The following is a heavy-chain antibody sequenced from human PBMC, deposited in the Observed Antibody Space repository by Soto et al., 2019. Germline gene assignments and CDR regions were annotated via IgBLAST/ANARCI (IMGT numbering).Heavy chain of an antibody. Sequence: SVKVSCKASGGSFSIYTISWVRQAPGQGLEWMGRIIPILGIANYAQKFQGRVTITADKSTSTAYMELSSLRSEDTAVYYCAREILGRGGFPFDYWGQGTLVTVSS. CDR2: IIPILGIA. CDR3: AREILGRGGFPFDY. CDR1: GGSFSIYT. J-gene: IGHJ4*02. D-gene: IGHD3-16*01. V-gene: IGHV1-69*04.